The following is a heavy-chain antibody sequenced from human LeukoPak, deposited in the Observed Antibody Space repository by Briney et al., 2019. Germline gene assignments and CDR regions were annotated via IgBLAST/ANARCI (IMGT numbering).Heavy chain of an antibody. CDR2: IDPSDSDT. V-gene: IGHV5-51*01. CDR3: ARQGGLYGGDSDY. CDR1: GYSFTSYW. Sequence: GESLKISCKASGYSFTSYWIGWVRQMPGKGLEWVGIIDPSDSDTRYSPSFQGQVTISADKSIRTAYLQWSSLRASDTAMYYCARQGGLYGGDSDYWGQGTLVTVSS. D-gene: IGHD4-17*01. J-gene: IGHJ4*02.